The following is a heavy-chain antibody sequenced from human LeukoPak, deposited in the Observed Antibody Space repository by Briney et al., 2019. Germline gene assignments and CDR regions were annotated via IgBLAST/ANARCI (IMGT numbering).Heavy chain of an antibody. V-gene: IGHV1-2*02. D-gene: IGHD3-16*01. J-gene: IGHJ4*02. CDR3: ARTREGVWGSYSP. Sequence: GASAKVSCKASGYTFTGYYIHWVRLAPGQGLEWMGWINPKSGGTHYAQKFQGRVSMTRDTSINTVHLELSSLKTNDTAVYYCARTREGVWGSYSPWGQGTLVTVSS. CDR2: INPKSGGT. CDR1: GYTFTGYY.